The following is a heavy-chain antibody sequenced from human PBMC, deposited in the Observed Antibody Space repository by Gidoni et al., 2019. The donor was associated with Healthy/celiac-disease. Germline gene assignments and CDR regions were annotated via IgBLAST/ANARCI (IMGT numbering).Heavy chain of an antibody. CDR3: ASGSTSWQAELYYYYYYMDV. V-gene: IGHV1-69*06. Sequence: QVQLVQSGAEVKKPGSSVKVSCKASGGTFSSYAISWVRQAPGQGLEWMGGILPIFGTANYAQKFQGRVTITADKSTSTAYMELSSLRSEDTAVYYCASGSTSWQAELYYYYYYMDVWGKGTTVTVSS. J-gene: IGHJ6*03. D-gene: IGHD2-2*01. CDR2: ILPIFGTA. CDR1: GGTFSSYA.